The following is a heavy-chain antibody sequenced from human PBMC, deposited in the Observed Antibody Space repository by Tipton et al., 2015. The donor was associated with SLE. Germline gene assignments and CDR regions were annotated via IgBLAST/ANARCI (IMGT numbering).Heavy chain of an antibody. CDR3: ARGNDYYYYYGMDV. J-gene: IGHJ6*02. V-gene: IGHV4-59*11. CDR1: GGSISSHY. Sequence: TLSLTCTVSGGSISSHYWSWIRQPPGKGLEWIGYFYYSGSTNYNPSLKSRVTISVETSKNQFSLTLSPVTAADTAGYYCARGNDYYYYYGMDVWGQGTTVTVSS. D-gene: IGHD1-1*01. CDR2: FYYSGST.